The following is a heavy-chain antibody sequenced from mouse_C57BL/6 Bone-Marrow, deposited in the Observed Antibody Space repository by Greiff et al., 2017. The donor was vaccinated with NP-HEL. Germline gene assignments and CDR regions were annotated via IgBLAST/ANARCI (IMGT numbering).Heavy chain of an antibody. J-gene: IGHJ2*01. Sequence: VMLVESGPELVKPGASVKISCKASGYAFSSSWMNWVKQRPGKGLEWIGRIYPGDGDTNYNGKFKGKATLTADKSSSTAYMQLSSLTSEDSAVYFCARPITTVVADYFDYWGQGATLTVSS. CDR2: IYPGDGDT. D-gene: IGHD1-1*01. V-gene: IGHV1-82*01. CDR1: GYAFSSSW. CDR3: ARPITTVVADYFDY.